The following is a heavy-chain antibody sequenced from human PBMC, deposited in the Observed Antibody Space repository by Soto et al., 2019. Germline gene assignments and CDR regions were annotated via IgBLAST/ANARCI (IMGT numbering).Heavy chain of an antibody. CDR3: VRDLLGSGGHFDY. Sequence: GGSLRLSCAASGFTFNSYGFNWVRQAPGKGLEWVAVIWYDGSNTYYADSVKGRFTISRDNSRNTLYLQMNSLRAEDTAVYHCVRDLLGSGGHFDYWGRNPGHRLL. V-gene: IGHV3-33*01. CDR1: GFTFNSYG. D-gene: IGHD7-27*01. J-gene: IGHJ4*01. CDR2: IWYDGSNT.